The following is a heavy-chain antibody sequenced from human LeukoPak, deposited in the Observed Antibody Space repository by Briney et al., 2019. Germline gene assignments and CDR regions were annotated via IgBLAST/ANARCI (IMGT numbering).Heavy chain of an antibody. CDR3: ARVAEAAAFDY. CDR1: GFTFRSYT. J-gene: IGHJ4*02. Sequence: GGSLRLSCAASGFTFRSYTMNWVRQAPGKGLEWVSSITSNGNNKYYTDSVKGRFTISRDNANNSLYLQMSSLRAEDTAVYYCARVAEAAAFDYWGQGTLVTVSS. V-gene: IGHV3-21*06. D-gene: IGHD6-13*01. CDR2: ITSNGNNK.